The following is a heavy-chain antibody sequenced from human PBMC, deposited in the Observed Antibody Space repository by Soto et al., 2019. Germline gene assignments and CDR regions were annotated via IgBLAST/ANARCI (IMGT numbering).Heavy chain of an antibody. D-gene: IGHD2-15*01. CDR1: GFTFSDYY. CDR2: ISSSGSTI. V-gene: IGHV3-11*01. Sequence: GGSLRLSCAASGFTFSDYYMSWIRQAPGKGLEWVSYISSSGSTIYYADSVKGRFTISRDNAKNSLYLQMNSLRAEDTAVYYCARVTQAAGIVSPIDNGFRSGGSCYSCWFDPWGQGTLVTVSS. CDR3: ARVTQAAGIVSPIDNGFRSGGSCYSCWFDP. J-gene: IGHJ5*02.